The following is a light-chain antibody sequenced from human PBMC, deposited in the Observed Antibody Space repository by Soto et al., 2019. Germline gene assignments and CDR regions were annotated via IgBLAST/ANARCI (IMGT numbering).Light chain of an antibody. CDR3: QQYERLPYS. J-gene: IGKJ2*03. CDR1: QVIPAY. Sequence: DIQLTQSPPSLSASVGDRVTITCRASQVIPAYLNWYQQKPGEAPKLVIYDTSNLEIGVPSRFGGGGSGTDFTLTITGQQPEDYATYYCQQYERLPYSFGQGTKV. V-gene: IGKV1-33*01. CDR2: DTS.